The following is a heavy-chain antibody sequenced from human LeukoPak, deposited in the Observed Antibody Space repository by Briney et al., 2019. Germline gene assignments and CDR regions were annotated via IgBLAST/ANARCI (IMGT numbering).Heavy chain of an antibody. V-gene: IGHV1-2*02. CDR1: GYTFTGYY. D-gene: IGHD3-22*01. Sequence: ASVKVSCKASGYTFTGYYMHWVRQAPGQGLEWMGWINPNSGGTNYAQKFQGRVTMTRDTSISTAYMELSRLRSGDTAVYYCARALSTTMIVVVHPRGAFDIWGQGTMVTVSS. CDR2: INPNSGGT. CDR3: ARALSTTMIVVVHPRGAFDI. J-gene: IGHJ3*02.